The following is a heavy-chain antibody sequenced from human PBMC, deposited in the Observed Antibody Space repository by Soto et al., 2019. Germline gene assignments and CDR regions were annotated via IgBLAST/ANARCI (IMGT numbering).Heavy chain of an antibody. CDR1: GYTFTSYD. CDR2: MNPNSGNT. J-gene: IGHJ6*02. CDR3: ATRGYSGYDSSGGMDV. Sequence: QVQLVQSGAEVKKPGASVKVSCKASGYTFTSYDINWVRQATGQGLEWMGWMNPNSGNTGYAQEFQGRVTMTRNTSISTAYMELSSLRSEDTAVYYCATRGYSGYDSSGGMDVWGQGTTVTVSS. V-gene: IGHV1-8*01. D-gene: IGHD5-12*01.